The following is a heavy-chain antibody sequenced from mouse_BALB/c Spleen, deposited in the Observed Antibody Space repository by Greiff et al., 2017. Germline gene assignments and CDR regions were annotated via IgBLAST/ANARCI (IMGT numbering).Heavy chain of an antibody. CDR3: ARGGGYDYDEGAWFAY. D-gene: IGHD2-4*01. Sequence: QVQLQQPGAELVRPGASVKLSCKASGYSFTSYWMNWVKQRPGQGLEWIGMIHPSDSETRLNQKFKDKATLTVDKSSSTAYMQLSSPTSEDSAVYYCARGGGYDYDEGAWFAYWGQGTLVTVSA. CDR1: GYSFTSYW. CDR2: IHPSDSET. J-gene: IGHJ3*01. V-gene: IGHV1-61*01.